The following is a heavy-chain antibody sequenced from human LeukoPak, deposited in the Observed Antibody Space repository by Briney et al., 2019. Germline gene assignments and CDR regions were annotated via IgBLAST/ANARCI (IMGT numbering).Heavy chain of an antibody. J-gene: IGHJ4*02. CDR2: INWNGAST. V-gene: IGHV3-20*04. D-gene: IGHD3-16*01. Sequence: PGGSLRLSCAASGFIFDDYGMSWVRQAPGKGLEWVSGINWNGASTGYADSVKGRFTISRDNAKNSLYLQMNSLRAEDTAVYYCVRLLGGSYFDYWGQGTLVTVSS. CDR3: VRLLGGSYFDY. CDR1: GFIFDDYG.